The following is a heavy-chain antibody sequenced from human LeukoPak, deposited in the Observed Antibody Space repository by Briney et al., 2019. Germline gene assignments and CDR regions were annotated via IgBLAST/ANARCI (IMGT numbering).Heavy chain of an antibody. J-gene: IGHJ4*02. CDR3: AKDSWGLDSGSYLFDY. Sequence: GGSLKLSCATSGFTFNSYAMSLVRQPPGQGLASVSAISGSGGSTYYADSVKGRFTISRDNSKNTLYLQMNSLRAEDTAVYYCAKDSWGLDSGSYLFDYWGQGTLVTVSS. CDR2: ISGSGGST. CDR1: GFTFNSYA. V-gene: IGHV3-23*01. D-gene: IGHD3-10*01.